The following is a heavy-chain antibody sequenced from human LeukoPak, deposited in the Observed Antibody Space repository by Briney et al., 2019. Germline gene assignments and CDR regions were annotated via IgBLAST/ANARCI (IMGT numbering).Heavy chain of an antibody. CDR1: GFTFDDYA. CDR2: ISWNSGSI. CDR3: ARGDWNFNWFDP. Sequence: PGGSLRLSCAASGFTFDDYAMHWVRQAPGKGLEWVSGISWNSGSIGYAVSVKGRFTISRDNSKNTLYLQMNSLRAEDTAVYYCARGDWNFNWFDPWGQGTLVTVSS. J-gene: IGHJ5*02. V-gene: IGHV3-9*01. D-gene: IGHD1-7*01.